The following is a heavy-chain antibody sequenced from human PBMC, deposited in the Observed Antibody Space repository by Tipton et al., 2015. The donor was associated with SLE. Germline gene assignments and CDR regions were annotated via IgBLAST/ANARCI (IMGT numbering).Heavy chain of an antibody. CDR1: GFTFSNYG. J-gene: IGHJ6*02. CDR3: AKEAGSTSNYYYGMDV. D-gene: IGHD2-2*01. Sequence: SLRLSCAASGFTFSNYGIHWVRQAPGKGLEWVAFIRYDGSNKYYADSVKGRFTISRDSSKNTLYLQMNSLRAEDTAVYYCAKEAGSTSNYYYGMDVWGQGTTVTVSS. CDR2: IRYDGSNK. V-gene: IGHV3-30*02.